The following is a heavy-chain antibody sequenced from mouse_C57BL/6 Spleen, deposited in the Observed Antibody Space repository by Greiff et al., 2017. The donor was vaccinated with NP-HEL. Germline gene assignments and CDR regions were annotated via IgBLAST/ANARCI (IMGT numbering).Heavy chain of an antibody. CDR2: IDPETGGT. V-gene: IGHV1-15*01. J-gene: IGHJ1*03. Sequence: QVQLQQSGAELVRPGASVTLSCKASGYTFTDYEMHWVKQTPVHGLEWIGAIDPETGGTAYNQKFKGKAILTADKSSSTAYMDLRSLTSEDSAVYYCSITTVVAFYWYFDVWGTGTTVTVSS. D-gene: IGHD1-1*01. CDR1: GYTFTDYE. CDR3: SITTVVAFYWYFDV.